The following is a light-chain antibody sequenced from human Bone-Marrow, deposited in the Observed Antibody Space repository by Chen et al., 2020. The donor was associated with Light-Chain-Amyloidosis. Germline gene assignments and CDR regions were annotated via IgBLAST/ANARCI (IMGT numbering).Light chain of an antibody. CDR3: QSADSSGTYEVI. V-gene: IGLV3-25*03. CDR1: DLPKKY. J-gene: IGLJ2*01. Sequence: SYELTQPPSLSVSPGQTASITCSGDDLPKKYAYWYQQKPGQAPVLVIHRDTERPSGISERFSGSSSGTTATLTISGVQAEDEADYHCQSADSSGTYEVIFGGGTKLTVL. CDR2: RDT.